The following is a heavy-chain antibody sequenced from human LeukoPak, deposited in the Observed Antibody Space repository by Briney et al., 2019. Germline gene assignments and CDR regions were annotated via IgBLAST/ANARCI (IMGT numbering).Heavy chain of an antibody. CDR3: AKAKGSSGWYGFDC. J-gene: IGHJ4*02. D-gene: IGHD6-19*01. Sequence: PGGSLRLSCAASGFTFSNHAMNWVRQAPGKGGEWVSIISGSGTVTYYADSVKGRFTISRDSSKNTLYLQMNSLRAEDTAEYYCAKAKGSSGWYGFDCWGQGTLVTVSS. CDR2: ISGSGTVT. V-gene: IGHV3-23*01. CDR1: GFTFSNHA.